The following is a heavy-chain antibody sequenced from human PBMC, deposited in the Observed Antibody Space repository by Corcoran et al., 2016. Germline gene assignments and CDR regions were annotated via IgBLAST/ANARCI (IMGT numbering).Heavy chain of an antibody. CDR1: GYTFTDYY. CDR3: AGEVRGGAAYFDY. CDR2: INPNSGGT. Sequence: QVQLVQSGAEVKRPGASVEVSCKASGYTFTDYYIHWVRQAPGQGLEWVGWINPNSGGTNYAQKFQGRVIMTRDTSINTAYMELRRLTSDDTALYYWAGEVRGGAAYFDYWGQGTLVTVSS. V-gene: IGHV1-2*02. J-gene: IGHJ4*02. D-gene: IGHD1-26*01.